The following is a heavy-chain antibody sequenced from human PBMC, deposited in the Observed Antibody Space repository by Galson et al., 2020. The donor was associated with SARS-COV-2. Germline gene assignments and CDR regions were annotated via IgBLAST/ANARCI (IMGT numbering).Heavy chain of an antibody. CDR1: GYTFTGYY. CDR3: ASARGYYGSGIYYTFDY. CDR2: INPNSGGT. V-gene: IGHV1-2*02. D-gene: IGHD3-10*01. Sequence: ASVKVSCKASGYTFTGYYMHWVRQAPGQGLEWMGWINPNSGGTNYAQKFQGRVTMTRDTSISTAYMELSRLRSDDTAVYYCASARGYYGSGIYYTFDYWGQGTLVTVSS. J-gene: IGHJ4*02.